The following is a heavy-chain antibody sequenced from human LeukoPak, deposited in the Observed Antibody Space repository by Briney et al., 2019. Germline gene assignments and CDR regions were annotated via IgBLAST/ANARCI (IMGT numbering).Heavy chain of an antibody. V-gene: IGHV3-30*14. CDR2: ISYDGSNK. D-gene: IGHD6-6*01. CDR1: GFTFSSYA. Sequence: GGSLRLSCAASGFTFSSYAMHWVRQAPGKGLEWVAVISYDGSNKYYADSVKGRFTISRHNSKNTLYLQMNSLRAEDTAVYYCARAGQLAYFDYWGQGTLVTVSS. J-gene: IGHJ4*02. CDR3: ARAGQLAYFDY.